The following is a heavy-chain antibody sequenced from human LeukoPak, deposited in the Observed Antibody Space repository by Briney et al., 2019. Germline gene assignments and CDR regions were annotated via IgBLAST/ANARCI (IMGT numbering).Heavy chain of an antibody. CDR1: GYTFTGYY. CDR3: AREVSVVPAAFFQH. CDR2: INPNSGGT. V-gene: IGHV1-2*02. D-gene: IGHD2-2*01. Sequence: ASVKVSCKASGYTFTGYYMHWVRQAPGQGLEWMGWINPNSGGTNYAQEFQGRVTMTRDTSISTAYMELSRLRSDDTAVYYCAREVSVVPAAFFQHWGQGTLVTVSS. J-gene: IGHJ1*01.